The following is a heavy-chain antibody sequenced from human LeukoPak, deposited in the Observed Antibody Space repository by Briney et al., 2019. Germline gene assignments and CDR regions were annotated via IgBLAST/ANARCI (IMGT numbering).Heavy chain of an antibody. Sequence: GGSLRLSCAASGFTFSSYSMNWVRQAPGKGLEWVSYISSSSSTIYYADSVKGRFTISRDNAKNSLYLQMNSLRAEDTAVYYCASGRITIFGRNMDVWGKGTTVTVSS. D-gene: IGHD3-3*01. CDR2: ISSSSSTI. CDR3: ASGRITIFGRNMDV. J-gene: IGHJ6*03. CDR1: GFTFSSYS. V-gene: IGHV3-48*04.